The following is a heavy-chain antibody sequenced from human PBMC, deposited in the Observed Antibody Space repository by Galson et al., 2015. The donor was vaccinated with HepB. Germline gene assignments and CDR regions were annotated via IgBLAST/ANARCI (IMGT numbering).Heavy chain of an antibody. CDR2: ISYDGSNK. V-gene: IGHV3-30-3*01. CDR1: GFTFSSYA. Sequence: SLRLSCAASGFTFSSYAMHWVRQAPGKGLEWVAVISYDGSNKYYADSVKGRFTISRDNSKNTLYLQMNSLRAEDTAVYYCARETPTSFDYWGQGTLVTVSS. J-gene: IGHJ4*02. CDR3: ARETPTSFDY.